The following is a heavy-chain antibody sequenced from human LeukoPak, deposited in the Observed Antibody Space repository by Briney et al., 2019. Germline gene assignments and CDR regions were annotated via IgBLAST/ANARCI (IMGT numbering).Heavy chain of an antibody. D-gene: IGHD3-3*01. CDR3: ARASMGAYYDFWSGPPTYYFDY. CDR1: GYTLTELS. CDR2: FDPEDGET. J-gene: IGHJ4*02. Sequence: GASVKVSCKVSGYTLTELSMHWVRQAPGKGLEWMGGFDPEDGETIYAQKFQGRVTMTEDTSTDTAYMELSSLRSEDTAVYYCARASMGAYYDFWSGPPTYYFDYWGQGTLVTVSS. V-gene: IGHV1-24*01.